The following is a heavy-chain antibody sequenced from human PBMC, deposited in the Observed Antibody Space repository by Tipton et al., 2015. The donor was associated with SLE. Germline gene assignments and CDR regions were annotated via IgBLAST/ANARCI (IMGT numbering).Heavy chain of an antibody. Sequence: TLSLTCTVSGGSISSYYWSWIRQPPGKGLEWIGFIYYSGSTDYKPSLKSRVTISIDTSKNQFSLKLRSVTAADTAVYYCARDLHGEGPDAFDIWGQGTMVTVSS. J-gene: IGHJ3*02. D-gene: IGHD4-17*01. CDR3: ARDLHGEGPDAFDI. CDR2: IYYSGST. V-gene: IGHV4-59*12. CDR1: GGSISSYY.